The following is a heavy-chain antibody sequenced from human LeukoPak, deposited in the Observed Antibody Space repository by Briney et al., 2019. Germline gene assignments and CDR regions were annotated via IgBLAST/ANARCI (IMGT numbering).Heavy chain of an antibody. CDR2: ISSSSNTI. J-gene: IGHJ4*02. CDR1: GFTFNYFS. Sequence: GGSLRLSCAAPGFTFNYFSVNWVRQAPGKGLEWVSYISSSSNTIYYADSVKGRFTISRDNARNSLYLQMNSLRDEDTAVYYCARDRGHSNNWYIFLDYWGQGTLVTVSS. CDR3: ARDRGHSNNWYIFLDY. V-gene: IGHV3-48*02. D-gene: IGHD6-13*01.